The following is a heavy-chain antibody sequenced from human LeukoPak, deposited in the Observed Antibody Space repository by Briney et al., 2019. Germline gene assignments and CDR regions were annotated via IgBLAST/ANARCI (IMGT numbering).Heavy chain of an antibody. V-gene: IGHV4-59*12. CDR3: ARDSMITFGGSYRQDAFDI. CDR1: GGSISGYY. J-gene: IGHJ3*02. Sequence: SETLSLTCTVSGGSISGYYWSWIRQPPGKGLEWIGEIYYSGNTKYYPSLQSRVTISVDTSKNQFSLKLSSVTAADTAVYYCARDSMITFGGSYRQDAFDIWGQGTMVTVSS. D-gene: IGHD3-16*02. CDR2: IYYSGNT.